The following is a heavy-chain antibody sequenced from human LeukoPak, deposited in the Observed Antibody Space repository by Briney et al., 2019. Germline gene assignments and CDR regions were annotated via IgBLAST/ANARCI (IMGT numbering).Heavy chain of an antibody. CDR2: INHSGST. CDR3: ARGRRCSSTSCYPRGFDP. CDR1: GGSFSGYY. J-gene: IGHJ5*02. V-gene: IGHV4-34*01. D-gene: IGHD2-2*01. Sequence: PSETLSLTCAVYGGSFSGYYWSWIRQPPGKGLEWIGEINHSGSTNYNPSLKSRVTIPVDTSKNQFSLKLSSVTAADTAVYYCARGRRCSSTSCYPRGFDPWGQGTLVTVSS.